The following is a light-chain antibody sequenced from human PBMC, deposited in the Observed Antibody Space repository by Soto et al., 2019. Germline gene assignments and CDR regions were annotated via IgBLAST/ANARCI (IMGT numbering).Light chain of an antibody. V-gene: IGKV3-20*01. CDR3: QHYGNSLFT. Sequence: VLTQSPGTLSLSPGQRATLSCRASQSVSSNYIAWYQQKPGQAPRLLIYGAASRATGIPDRFSGSGSGTDFTLTISRLEPEDFAVYYCQHYGNSLFTFGPGTKVDIK. J-gene: IGKJ3*01. CDR1: QSVSSNY. CDR2: GAA.